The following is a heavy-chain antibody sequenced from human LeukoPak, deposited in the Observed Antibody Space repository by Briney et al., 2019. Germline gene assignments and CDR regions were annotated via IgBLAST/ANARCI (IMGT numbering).Heavy chain of an antibody. Sequence: PSETLSLTCAVYGGAFSNYYWTWIRQPPGKGLEWIGEIDHSGSSHHNPSLKSRVTISVDTSKSQLSLKLSSVTAADTAVYYCARGLEDRISIFGVVKFYYFDFWGQGTLVTVSS. CDR3: ARGLEDRISIFGVVKFYYFDF. J-gene: IGHJ4*02. CDR2: IDHSGSS. V-gene: IGHV4-34*01. D-gene: IGHD3-3*01. CDR1: GGAFSNYY.